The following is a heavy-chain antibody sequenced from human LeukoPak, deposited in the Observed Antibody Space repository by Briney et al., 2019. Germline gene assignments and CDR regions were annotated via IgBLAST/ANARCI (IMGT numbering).Heavy chain of an antibody. D-gene: IGHD3-3*01. CDR1: GYTFTSYD. V-gene: IGHV1-8*01. Sequence: ASVKVSCKASGYTFTSYDINWVRQATGQGLEWMGWMNPNSGNTGCAQKFQGRVTMTRNTSISTAYMELSSLRSEDTAVYYCARLGPNYDFWSGYPRYYYYGMDVWGQGTTVTVSS. J-gene: IGHJ6*02. CDR3: ARLGPNYDFWSGYPRYYYYGMDV. CDR2: MNPNSGNT.